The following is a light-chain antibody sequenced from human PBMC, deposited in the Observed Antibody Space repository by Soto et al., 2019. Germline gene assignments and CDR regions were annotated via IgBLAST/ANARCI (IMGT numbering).Light chain of an antibody. J-gene: IGLJ1*01. CDR2: EGS. CDR1: SSDVGSYNL. V-gene: IGLV2-23*01. Sequence: QSVLNQTASVXESPGQTSTISCTGTSSDVGSYNLVSWYQQHPGKAPKLLMYEGSKWPSVVSNRFSGSNSGNTSSLTISGLKAEDEADYYCCSYAGSSTFWVFGTGTKVTVL. CDR3: CSYAGSSTFWV.